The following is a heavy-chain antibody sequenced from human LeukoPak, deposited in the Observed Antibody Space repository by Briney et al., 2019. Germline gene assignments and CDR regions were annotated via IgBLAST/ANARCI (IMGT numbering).Heavy chain of an antibody. D-gene: IGHD2-15*01. V-gene: IGHV1-8*03. J-gene: IGHJ4*02. Sequence: ASVKVSCKASGYTFTSYYMHWVRQAPGQGLEWMGWINLNSGNTGYAQKFQGRVTITRDTSIRTAYMEVSSLKSEDTAVYYCARVDGSPDYWGQGTLLTVSS. CDR2: INLNSGNT. CDR3: ARVDGSPDY. CDR1: GYTFTSYY.